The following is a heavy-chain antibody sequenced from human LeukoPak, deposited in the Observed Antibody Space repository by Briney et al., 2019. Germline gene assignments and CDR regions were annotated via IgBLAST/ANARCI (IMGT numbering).Heavy chain of an antibody. CDR2: ISAYNGNT. V-gene: IGHV1-18*01. CDR1: GYTFTSYG. D-gene: IGHD2-21*02. Sequence: ASVKVSCKASGYTFTSYGISWVRQAPGQGLEWMGWISAYNGNTNYAQKLQGRVTMTTDTSTSTAYMELRSLRSDDTAVYYCARVFPLRDLAYCGGDCYSESVAAFDIWGQGTMVTVSS. CDR3: ARVFPLRDLAYCGGDCYSESVAAFDI. J-gene: IGHJ3*02.